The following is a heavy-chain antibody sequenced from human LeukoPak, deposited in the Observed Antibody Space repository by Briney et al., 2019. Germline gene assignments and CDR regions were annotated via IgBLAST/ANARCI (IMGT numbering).Heavy chain of an antibody. V-gene: IGHV3-23*01. D-gene: IGHD3-22*01. J-gene: IGHJ5*02. CDR1: GFIFSDYA. CDR2: ISGSGDRT. Sequence: GGSLRLSCTASGFIFSDYAMSWVRQARGKGLEWVSGISGSGDRTDYAGSVKGRFTISRDNAKNSLYLQMNSLRAEDTAVYYCARGDYYNWFDPWGQGTLVTVSS. CDR3: ARGDYYNWFDP.